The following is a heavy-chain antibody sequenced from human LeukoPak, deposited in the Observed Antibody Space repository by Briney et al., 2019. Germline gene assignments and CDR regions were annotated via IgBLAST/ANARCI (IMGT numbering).Heavy chain of an antibody. J-gene: IGHJ4*02. CDR2: TYYRSKWNS. D-gene: IGHD5-12*01. CDR3: VRGEFTSGYALAY. V-gene: IGHV6-1*01. Sequence: SQTLSLTCAISGDSVSSNTAAWIWIRQSPSRGLKWLGWTYYRSKWNSEYAPSVKSRITINADTSKNQFSLHLNSMTPEDTAVYYCVRGEFTSGYALAYWGQGTLVTVSS. CDR1: GDSVSSNTAA.